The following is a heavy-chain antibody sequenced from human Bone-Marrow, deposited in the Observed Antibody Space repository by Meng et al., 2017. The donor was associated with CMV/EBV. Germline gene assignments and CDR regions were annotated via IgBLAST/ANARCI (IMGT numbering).Heavy chain of an antibody. V-gene: IGHV1-18*04. CDR1: GYTFTSYG. J-gene: IGHJ5*01. CDR2: MSANSGNT. D-gene: IGHD2-2*01. CDR3: VRVGVVPAAMGGNRFDP. Sequence: ASVKVSCKASGYTFTSYGINWVRQAAGQGLEWMGWMSANSGNTDYAQKLQGRVTMTTDTSTSTAYMELSSLRSEHRAVYYWVRVGVVPAAMGGNRFDPWGQGTMVTVSS.